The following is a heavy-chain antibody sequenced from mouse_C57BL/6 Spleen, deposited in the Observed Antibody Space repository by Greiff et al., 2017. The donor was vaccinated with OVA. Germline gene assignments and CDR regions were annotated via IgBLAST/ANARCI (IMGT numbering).Heavy chain of an antibody. CDR3: ARGGRREGYFDV. V-gene: IGHV1-53*01. Sequence: QVQLKQSGTELVKPGASVKLSCKASGYTFTSYWMHWVKQRPGQGLEWIGNINPSNGGTNYNEKFKSKATLTVDKSSSTAYMQLSSLTSEDSAVYYCARGGRREGYFDVWGTGTTVTVSS. J-gene: IGHJ1*03. CDR2: INPSNGGT. CDR1: GYTFTSYW. D-gene: IGHD2-12*01.